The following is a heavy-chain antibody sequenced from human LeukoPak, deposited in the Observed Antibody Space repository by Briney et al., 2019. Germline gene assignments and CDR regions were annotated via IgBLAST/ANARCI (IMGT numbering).Heavy chain of an antibody. J-gene: IGHJ4*02. CDR1: GFTFSSYS. CDR3: AGASGGNRPFDY. V-gene: IGHV3-21*01. D-gene: IGHD1-14*01. CDR2: IGSANSYI. Sequence: GGSLRLSCAASGFTFSSYSMNWVRQAPGKGLEWVSSIGSANSYIYYADSLKGRFTISRDNAKNSLYLQMNSLRAEGAAVYYCAGASGGNRPFDYWGQGTRVTVSS.